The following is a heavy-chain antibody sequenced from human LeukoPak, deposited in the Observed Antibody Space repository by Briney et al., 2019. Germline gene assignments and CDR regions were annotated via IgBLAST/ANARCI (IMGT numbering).Heavy chain of an antibody. D-gene: IGHD6-13*01. CDR2: ISYDGSNK. CDR3: ARDLSSSWSPGV. Sequence: GGSLRLSCAASGFTFSSYAMHWVRQAPGKGLERVAVISYDGSNKYYADSVKGRFTISRDNSKNTLYLQMNSLRIEDTAMYYCARDLSSSWSPGVWGQGTMVSVSS. J-gene: IGHJ3*01. V-gene: IGHV3-30*04. CDR1: GFTFSSYA.